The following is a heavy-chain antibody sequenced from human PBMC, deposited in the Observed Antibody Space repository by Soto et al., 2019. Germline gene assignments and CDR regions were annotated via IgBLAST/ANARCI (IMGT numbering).Heavy chain of an antibody. V-gene: IGHV4-4*02. J-gene: IGHJ6*02. Sequence: PSETLSLTCAVSGGSISSSNWWSWVRQPPGKGLEWIGEIYHSGSTNYNPSLKSRVTISVDKSKNQFPLKLSSVTAADTAVYYCARDNIYYYYGMDVWGQGTTVTVSS. CDR2: IYHSGST. CDR3: ARDNIYYYYGMDV. CDR1: GGSISSSNW.